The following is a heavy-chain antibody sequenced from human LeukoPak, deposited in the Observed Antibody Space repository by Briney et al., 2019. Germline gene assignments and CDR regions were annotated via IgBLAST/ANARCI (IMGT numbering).Heavy chain of an antibody. CDR1: GFTFSSYA. J-gene: IGHJ4*02. Sequence: PGRSLRLSCAASGFTFSSYAMHWVRQAPGKGLEWVAVISYGGSNKYYADSVKGRFTISRDNSKNTLYLQMNSLRAEDTAVYYCAREGSHYDSSGYYLWYFDYWGQGTLVTVSS. CDR3: AREGSHYDSSGYYLWYFDY. D-gene: IGHD3-22*01. V-gene: IGHV3-30-3*01. CDR2: ISYGGSNK.